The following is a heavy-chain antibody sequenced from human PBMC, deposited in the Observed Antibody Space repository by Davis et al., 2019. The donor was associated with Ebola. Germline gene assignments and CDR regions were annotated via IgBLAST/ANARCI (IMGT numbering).Heavy chain of an antibody. Sequence: ASVKVSCKASGYTFTSYGISWVRQAPGQGLEWMGWISAYNGNTNYAQKLQGRVTMTTDTSTSTAYMELRSLRSDDTAVYYCARTSYYDFWSGYQPLYGMDVWGQGTTVTVSS. J-gene: IGHJ6*02. CDR1: GYTFTSYG. CDR2: ISAYNGNT. V-gene: IGHV1-18*01. D-gene: IGHD3-3*01. CDR3: ARTSYYDFWSGYQPLYGMDV.